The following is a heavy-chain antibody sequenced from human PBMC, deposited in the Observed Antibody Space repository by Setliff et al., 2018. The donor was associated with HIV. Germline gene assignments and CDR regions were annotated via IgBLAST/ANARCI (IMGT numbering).Heavy chain of an antibody. D-gene: IGHD3-16*01. CDR2: TYQSGST. CDR3: ARLDTIMLYTDC. Sequence: SETLSLTCSVSHYSISSEYYWGWFRQPLGKGLEYIGSTYQSGSTYYSPFFKSRVSMSIDTSKDQFSLRLKSLTASDTAVYYCARLDTIMLYTDCWGQGTLGTVSS. J-gene: IGHJ4*02. CDR1: HYSISSEYY. V-gene: IGHV4-38-2*02.